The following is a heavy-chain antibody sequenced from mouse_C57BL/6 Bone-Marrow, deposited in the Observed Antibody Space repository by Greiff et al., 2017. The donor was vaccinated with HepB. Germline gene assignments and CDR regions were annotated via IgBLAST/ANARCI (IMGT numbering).Heavy chain of an antibody. CDR3: ASGMGVGY. V-gene: IGHV3-6*01. Sequence: ESGPGLVKPSQSLSLTCSVTGYSITSGYYWNWIRQFPGNKLEWMGYISYDGSNNYNPSLKNRISITRDTSKNQFFLRLNSVTTEDTATYYCASGMGVGYWGQGTTLTVSS. D-gene: IGHD2-10*02. CDR2: ISYDGSN. J-gene: IGHJ2*01. CDR1: GYSITSGYY.